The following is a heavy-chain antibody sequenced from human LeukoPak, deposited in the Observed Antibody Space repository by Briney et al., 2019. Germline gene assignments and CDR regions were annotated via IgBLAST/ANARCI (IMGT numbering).Heavy chain of an antibody. V-gene: IGHV3-33*01. J-gene: IGHJ5*02. D-gene: IGHD2-2*01. CDR1: GFSFSSYG. CDR2: IWYDGSNK. CDR3: VRSARDCSSTSCRLDP. Sequence: GGSLRLSCAASGFSFSSYGMHWVRQAPGKGLEWVAVIWYDGSNKYYVDSVKGRFTISRDNSKNTLCLQMNSLRAEDTAVYYCVRSARDCSSTSCRLDPWGQGTLVTVSS.